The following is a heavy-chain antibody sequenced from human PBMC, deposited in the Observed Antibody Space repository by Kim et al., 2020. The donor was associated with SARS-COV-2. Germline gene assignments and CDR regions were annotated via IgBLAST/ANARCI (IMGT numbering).Heavy chain of an antibody. Sequence: SETLSLTCAVSGGSISSSNWWSWVRQPPGKGLEWIGEIYHSGSTNYNPSLKSRVTISVDKSKNQFSLKLSSVTAADTAVYYCARKPTYYDILTGSPPWYFDYWGQGTLVTVSS. J-gene: IGHJ4*02. CDR3: ARKPTYYDILTGSPPWYFDY. CDR1: GGSISSSNW. D-gene: IGHD3-9*01. V-gene: IGHV4-4*02. CDR2: IYHSGST.